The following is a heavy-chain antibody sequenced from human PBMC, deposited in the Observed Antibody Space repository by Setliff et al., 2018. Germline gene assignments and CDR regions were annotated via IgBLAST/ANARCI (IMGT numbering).Heavy chain of an antibody. V-gene: IGHV6-1*01. CDR2: TFYRSKWYY. CDR3: ARDSELGLDALDI. J-gene: IGHJ3*02. Sequence: SQTLSLTCAISGDSVSSNGAAWNWIRRSPSGGLEWLGRTFYRSKWYYDYALSVKSRITVNPDTSKNQFSLHLNSVTPEDTAVYYCARDSELGLDALDIWGQGTMVTVSS. CDR1: GDSVSSNGAA. D-gene: IGHD7-27*01.